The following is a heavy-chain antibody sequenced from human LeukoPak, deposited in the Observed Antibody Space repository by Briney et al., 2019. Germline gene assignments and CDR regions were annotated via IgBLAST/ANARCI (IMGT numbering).Heavy chain of an antibody. V-gene: IGHV3-11*01. CDR3: AKVLSPATAIEYYFDY. CDR1: GFTFSDYY. D-gene: IGHD2-21*02. J-gene: IGHJ4*02. CDR2: ISSSSSTI. Sequence: GGSLRLSCAASGFTFSDYYMSWIRQAPGKGLEWVSYISSSSSTIYYADSVKGRFTISRDDAKNSLYLQMNSLRAEDTAVYYCAKVLSPATAIEYYFDYWGQGTLVTVSS.